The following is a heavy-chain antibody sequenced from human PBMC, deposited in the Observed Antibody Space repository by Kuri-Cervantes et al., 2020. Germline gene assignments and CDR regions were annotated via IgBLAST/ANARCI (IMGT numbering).Heavy chain of an antibody. CDR1: GFTFSDYY. V-gene: IGHV3-11*01. Sequence: GGSLRLSCAASGFTFSDYYMSWIRQAPGKGLEWVSYISSSGSTIYYADSVKGRFTISRDNAKNSLYLQMNSLRAEDTAVYYCASLRYDILPGYYGEGSAFDIWGQGTMVTVSS. D-gene: IGHD3-9*01. CDR2: ISSSGSTI. J-gene: IGHJ3*02. CDR3: ASLRYDILPGYYGEGSAFDI.